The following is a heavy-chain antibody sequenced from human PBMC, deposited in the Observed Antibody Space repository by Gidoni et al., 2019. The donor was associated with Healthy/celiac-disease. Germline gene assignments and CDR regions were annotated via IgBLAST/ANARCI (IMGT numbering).Heavy chain of an antibody. J-gene: IGHJ4*02. CDR3: ARDRRDYYGSGSYYSPYYFDY. CDR1: GGSISSYY. D-gene: IGHD3-10*01. V-gene: IGHV4-59*01. CDR2: IYYSGST. Sequence: QVQLQESGPGLVKPSETLSLTCPVSGGSISSYYWSWIRQPPGKGLEWIGYIYYSGSTNYNPSLKSRVTISVDTSKNQFSLKLSSVTAADTAVYYCARDRRDYYGSGSYYSPYYFDYWGQGTLVTVSS.